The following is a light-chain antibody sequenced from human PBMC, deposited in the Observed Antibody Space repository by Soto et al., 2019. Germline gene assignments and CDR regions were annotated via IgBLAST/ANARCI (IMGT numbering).Light chain of an antibody. CDR2: AAS. V-gene: IGKV1-39*01. J-gene: IGKJ1*01. Sequence: DIQMTQSPSSLSASVGDSVTITCRASQSISSYLNWYQQKPGKAPKLLIYAASSLQSGVPSRFSGGGSGTDFTLTISSLQPEDFATYYCQQYNSYSEWTFGKGTKV. CDR1: QSISSY. CDR3: QQYNSYSEWT.